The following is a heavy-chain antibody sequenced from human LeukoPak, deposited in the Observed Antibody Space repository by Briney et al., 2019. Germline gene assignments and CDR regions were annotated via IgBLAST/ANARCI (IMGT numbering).Heavy chain of an antibody. CDR3: ARSIVGVRKRNDY. V-gene: IGHV1-8*01. Sequence: ASVKVSCKASGYTFTSYDIIWVRQASGQGLEWIGWMNPNSGHTGYAQKFQGRVTMTRTTSISTAYMELTSLTSEDSAVYYCARSIVGVRKRNDYWGQGTLVTASS. J-gene: IGHJ4*02. CDR1: GYTFTSYD. CDR2: MNPNSGHT. D-gene: IGHD1-26*01.